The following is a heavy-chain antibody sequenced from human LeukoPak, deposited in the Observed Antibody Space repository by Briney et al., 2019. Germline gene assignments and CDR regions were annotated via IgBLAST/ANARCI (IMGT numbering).Heavy chain of an antibody. CDR3: ATSRGGSYYSFDY. Sequence: GGSLRLFCAASGFTFSSYAMNWVRQAPGKGLEWVSSFRASGDTTHYAESVRGRFPISRDSSRNTLHLQMNSLRAEDTALYYCATSRGGSYYSFDYWGQGTLVTVSS. CDR2: FRASGDTT. J-gene: IGHJ4*02. D-gene: IGHD1-26*01. V-gene: IGHV3-23*01. CDR1: GFTFSSYA.